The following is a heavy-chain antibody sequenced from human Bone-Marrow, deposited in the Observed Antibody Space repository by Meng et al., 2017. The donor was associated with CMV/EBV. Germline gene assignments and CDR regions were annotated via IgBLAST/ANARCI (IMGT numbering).Heavy chain of an antibody. J-gene: IGHJ4*02. D-gene: IGHD6-19*01. CDR2: INPNSGGT. CDR3: ARDFSSGSVDY. Sequence: ASVQVSCKASGYTFTGYYMHWVRQAPGQGLEWMGWINPNSGGTNYAQKFQGWVTMTRDTSISTAYMELSRLRSDDTAVYYCARDFSSGSVDYWGQGTLVTVSS. CDR1: GYTFTGYY. V-gene: IGHV1-2*04.